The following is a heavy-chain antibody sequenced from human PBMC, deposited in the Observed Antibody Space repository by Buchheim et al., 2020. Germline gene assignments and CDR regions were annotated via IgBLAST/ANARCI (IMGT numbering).Heavy chain of an antibody. CDR3: ARDLFGYYYDSSGYYPGDY. D-gene: IGHD3-22*01. CDR1: GFTFSSYA. CDR2: ISSDGSNK. V-gene: IGHV3-30-3*01. Sequence: QVQLVESGGGVVQPGRSLRLSCADSGFTFSSYAMHWVRQAPGKGLEWVAVISSDGSNKYYADSVKGRFTISRDNSKNTLYLQMNSLRAEDTAVYYCARDLFGYYYDSSGYYPGDYWGQGTL. J-gene: IGHJ4*02.